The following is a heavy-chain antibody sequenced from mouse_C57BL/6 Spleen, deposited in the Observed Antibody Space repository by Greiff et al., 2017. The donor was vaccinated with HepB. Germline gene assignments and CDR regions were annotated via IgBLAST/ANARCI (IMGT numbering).Heavy chain of an antibody. CDR3: ARCPIYCGSSYWYFDV. Sequence: VQLQQSGAELARPGASVKMSCKASGYTFTSYTMHWVKQRPGQGLEWIGYINPSSGYTKYNQKFKDKATLTADKSSSTAYMELSSLTSEDSAVYYCARCPIYCGSSYWYFDVWGTGTTVTVSS. J-gene: IGHJ1*03. CDR1: GYTFTSYT. D-gene: IGHD1-1*01. V-gene: IGHV1-4*01. CDR2: INPSSGYT.